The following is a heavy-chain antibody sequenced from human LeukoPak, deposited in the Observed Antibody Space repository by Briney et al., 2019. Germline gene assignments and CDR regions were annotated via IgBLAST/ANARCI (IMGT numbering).Heavy chain of an antibody. D-gene: IGHD6-19*01. CDR2: ISYDATNK. J-gene: IGHJ3*02. V-gene: IGHV3-30*18. CDR1: GFTFSNYG. CDR3: AKSGIEGYSSGHDALHI. Sequence: PGRSLRLSCAASGFTFSNYGIHWVRQAPGKGLEWVAVISYDATNKYYRDSVKGRFTISRDNSKNTLYLQMNSLRVEDTAVYYCAKSGIEGYSSGHDALHIWGQGTMITVSS.